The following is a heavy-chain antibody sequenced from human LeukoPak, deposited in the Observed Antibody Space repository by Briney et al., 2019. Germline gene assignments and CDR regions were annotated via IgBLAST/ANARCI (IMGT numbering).Heavy chain of an antibody. CDR3: AKDRAEYSSGGGFDY. CDR2: ISSSSSYI. D-gene: IGHD6-19*01. V-gene: IGHV3-21*01. J-gene: IGHJ4*02. CDR1: GFTFSSYS. Sequence: GGSLRLSCAASGFTFSSYSMNWVRQAPGKGLEWVSSISSSSSYIYYADSVKGRFTISRDNAKNSLYLQMDSLRAEDTAVYYCAKDRAEYSSGGGFDYWGQGTLVTVSS.